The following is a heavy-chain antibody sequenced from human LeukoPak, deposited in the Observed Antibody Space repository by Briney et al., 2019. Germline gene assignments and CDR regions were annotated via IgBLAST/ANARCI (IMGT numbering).Heavy chain of an antibody. V-gene: IGHV4-39*01. Sequence: TFSSYWMSWIRQPPGKGLEWIGSIYYSGSTYYNPSLKSRVTISVDTSKNQFSLKLSSVTAADTAVYYCARRDSSGYYAHYFDYWGQGTLVTVSS. J-gene: IGHJ4*02. CDR2: IYYSGST. CDR3: ARRDSSGYYAHYFDY. D-gene: IGHD3-22*01. CDR1: TFSSYW.